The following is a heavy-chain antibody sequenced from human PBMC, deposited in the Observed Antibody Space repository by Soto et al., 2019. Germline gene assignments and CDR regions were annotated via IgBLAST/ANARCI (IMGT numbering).Heavy chain of an antibody. Sequence: LSLTRAVYGGSFSGYYWSWIRQPPGKGLEWIGEINHSGSTNYNPSLKSRVTISVDTSKNQFSLKLSSVTAADTAVYYCARGFGYDYGSGSYSPLAFDIWGQGAMVTVSS. CDR3: ARGFGYDYGSGSYSPLAFDI. CDR1: GGSFSGYY. J-gene: IGHJ3*02. CDR2: INHSGST. V-gene: IGHV4-34*01. D-gene: IGHD3-10*01.